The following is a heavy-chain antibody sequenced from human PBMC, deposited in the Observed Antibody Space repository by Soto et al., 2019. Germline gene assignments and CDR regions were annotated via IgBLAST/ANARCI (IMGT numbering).Heavy chain of an antibody. D-gene: IGHD3-3*01. Sequence: SETLSLTCTVSGGSISSSSYYWGWIRQPPGKGLEWIGSIYYSGSTYYNPSLKSRVTISVDTSKNQFSLKLSSVTAADTAVYYCARHERGSEGDFWSGYYYYGMDAWGQGTTVTVSS. CDR1: GGSISSSSYY. CDR2: IYYSGST. V-gene: IGHV4-39*01. CDR3: ARHERGSEGDFWSGYYYYGMDA. J-gene: IGHJ6*02.